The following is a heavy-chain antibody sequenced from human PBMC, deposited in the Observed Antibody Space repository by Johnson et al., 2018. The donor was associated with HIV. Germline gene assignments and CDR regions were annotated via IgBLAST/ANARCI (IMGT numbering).Heavy chain of an antibody. CDR1: GFTFSSYA. D-gene: IGHD6-6*01. CDR2: ISYDGSNK. CDR3: ARVEQLGAFDI. Sequence: QVQLVESGGGLVQPGRSLRLSCAASGFTFSSYALHWVRQAPGKGLEWVTVISYDGSNKYYADSVKGRFTISRDNSKNTLYLQMNSLRVEDTAVYYCARVEQLGAFDIWGQGTMVTVSS. V-gene: IGHV3-30*04. J-gene: IGHJ3*02.